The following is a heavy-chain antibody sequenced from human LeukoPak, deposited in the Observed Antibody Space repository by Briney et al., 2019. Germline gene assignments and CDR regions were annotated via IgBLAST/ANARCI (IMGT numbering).Heavy chain of an antibody. J-gene: IGHJ4*02. CDR2: IYHSGST. CDR3: ASGYSYGYGGALNFDY. Sequence: SQTLSLACAVSGGSISSGGYSWNWIRQPPGKGLEWIGYIYHSGSTYYNPSLKSRVTISVDTSKNQFSLKLSSVTAADTAVYYCASGYSYGYGGALNFDYWGQGTLVTVSS. V-gene: IGHV4-30-2*01. CDR1: GGSISSGGYS. D-gene: IGHD5-18*01.